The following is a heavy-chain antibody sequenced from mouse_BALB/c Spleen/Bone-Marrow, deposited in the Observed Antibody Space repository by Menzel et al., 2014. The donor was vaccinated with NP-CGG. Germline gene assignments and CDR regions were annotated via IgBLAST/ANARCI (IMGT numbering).Heavy chain of an antibody. CDR2: ISDGGSYT. D-gene: IGHD1-2*01. CDR3: ARGGAHYYGRGFTY. CDR1: GFTFSDYY. J-gene: IGHJ3*01. Sequence: DVKLQEPGGNLVKPGGSLKLSCAASGFTFSDYYMYWVRQTPEKRLEWVATISDGGSYTYYPDSVKGRFTISRDNAKNSLYLQMNSLKSEDSAMYYCARGGAHYYGRGFTYWGQGTLVTVSA. V-gene: IGHV5-4*02.